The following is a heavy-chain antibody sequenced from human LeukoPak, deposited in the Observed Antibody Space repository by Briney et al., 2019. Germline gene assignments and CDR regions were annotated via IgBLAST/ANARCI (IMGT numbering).Heavy chain of an antibody. CDR3: ARGAEYYYGSGSIDY. J-gene: IGHJ4*02. Sequence: GGSLRLSCAASGSIFSSYAMHWVRQAPGKGLEWVAVISYDGSNKYYPDSVKGRFTISRDNSKNTLYMEMNSLRAEDTAVYYCARGAEYYYGSGSIDYWGQGTLVTVSS. CDR1: GSIFSSYA. CDR2: ISYDGSNK. D-gene: IGHD3-10*01. V-gene: IGHV3-30-3*01.